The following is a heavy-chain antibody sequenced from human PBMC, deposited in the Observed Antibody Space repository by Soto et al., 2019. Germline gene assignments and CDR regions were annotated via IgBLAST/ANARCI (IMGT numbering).Heavy chain of an antibody. CDR2: IDIAGDT. J-gene: IGHJ2*01. D-gene: IGHD5-12*01. V-gene: IGHV3-13*01. CDR1: GFTLSNYD. CDR3: ARASRWLQARYFDL. Sequence: EVQLVESGGGLVQPGGSLRLSCAASGFTLSNYDIHWVLQVTGKGLEWVSAIDIAGDTYYADPVKGRFTISRESAKNSVYLQMNSLRAGDKAVYYCARASRWLQARYFDLWGRGTLVSVSS.